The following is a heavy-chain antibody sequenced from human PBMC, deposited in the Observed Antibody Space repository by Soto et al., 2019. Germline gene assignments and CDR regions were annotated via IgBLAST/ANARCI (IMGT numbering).Heavy chain of an antibody. CDR3: ARVER. J-gene: IGHJ1*01. CDR2: ISYDGSNK. CDR1: GFTFSSYA. Sequence: QVQLVESGGGVVQPGRSLRLSCAASGFTFSSYAMHWVRQAPGKGLEWVAVISYDGSNKYYADSVKGRFTISRDNSKNTLYVQMNSLRAEDTAVYYCARVERWGQGTLVTVSS. V-gene: IGHV3-30-3*01. D-gene: IGHD1-1*01.